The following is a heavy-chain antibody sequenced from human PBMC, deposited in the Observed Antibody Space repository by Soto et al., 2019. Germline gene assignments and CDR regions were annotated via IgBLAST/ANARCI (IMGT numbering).Heavy chain of an antibody. CDR2: IKDDGSEI. V-gene: IGHV3-7*01. Sequence: GGSLRLSCAVSGFNVMSYWMSWVRQAPGKGLEWVASIKDDGSEIYYLQSVRGRFSISRDSAGNALHLTMNYLSAEDTGVYFCARDIGFDYVNWGQGTLVTVSS. D-gene: IGHD3-16*01. CDR1: GFNVMSYW. J-gene: IGHJ4*02. CDR3: ARDIGFDYVN.